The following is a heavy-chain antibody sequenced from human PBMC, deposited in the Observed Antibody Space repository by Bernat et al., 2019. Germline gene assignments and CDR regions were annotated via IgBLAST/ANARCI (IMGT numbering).Heavy chain of an antibody. V-gene: IGHV1-46*01. D-gene: IGHD3-3*01. CDR1: GYTFTSYY. CDR3: ARDRSPTYYDFWSGYSKYYYYGMDV. J-gene: IGHJ6*02. Sequence: QVQLVQSGAEVKKPGASVKVSCKASGYTFTSYYMHWVRQAPGQGLEWMGIINPSGGSTSYAQKFQGRVTMTRDTSTSTVYMELSSLRSEDTAVYYCARDRSPTYYDFWSGYSKYYYYGMDVWGQGTTVTVSS. CDR2: INPSGGST.